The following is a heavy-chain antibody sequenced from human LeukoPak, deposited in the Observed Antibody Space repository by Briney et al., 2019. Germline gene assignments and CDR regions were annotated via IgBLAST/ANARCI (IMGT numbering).Heavy chain of an antibody. Sequence: GESLKISCKGSGYGFTSYWIGWVRQMPGKGLEWMGIIYPGDSDTRYSPSFQGQVTISADKSISTAYLQWSSLKASDTAMYYCARRPLLIHPPGSSGYYYPTDDAFDIWGQGTMVTVSS. V-gene: IGHV5-51*01. J-gene: IGHJ3*02. D-gene: IGHD3-22*01. CDR3: ARRPLLIHPPGSSGYYYPTDDAFDI. CDR1: GYGFTSYW. CDR2: IYPGDSDT.